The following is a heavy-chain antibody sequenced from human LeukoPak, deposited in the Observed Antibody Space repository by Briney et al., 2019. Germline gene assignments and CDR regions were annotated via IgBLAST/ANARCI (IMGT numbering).Heavy chain of an antibody. J-gene: IGHJ3*02. CDR2: IKQDGSEK. CDR3: ARGSYDSSPKGWIGWVNAFDI. Sequence: PGGSLRLSCAASGFTFSSYWMSWVRQAPGKGLEWVANIKQDGSEKYYVDSVKGRFTISRDNAKNSLYLQMNSLRAEDTAVYYCARGSYDSSPKGWIGWVNAFDIWGQGTMVTVSS. V-gene: IGHV3-7*01. D-gene: IGHD3-22*01. CDR1: GFTFSSYW.